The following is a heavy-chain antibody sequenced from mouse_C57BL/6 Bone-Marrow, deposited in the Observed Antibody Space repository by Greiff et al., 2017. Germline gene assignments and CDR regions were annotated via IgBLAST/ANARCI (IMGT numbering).Heavy chain of an antibody. J-gene: IGHJ4*01. V-gene: IGHV5-15*01. CDR2: ISNLAYSI. D-gene: IGHD3-1*01. Sequence: EVNVVESGGGLVQPGGSLKLSCAASGFTFSDYGMAWVRQAPRKGPEWVAVISNLAYSIYYADTVTGRFTISRENAKNTLYLEMSSLRSEDTAMYYCARAPGGAMDYWGQGTSVTVSS. CDR1: GFTFSDYG. CDR3: ARAPGGAMDY.